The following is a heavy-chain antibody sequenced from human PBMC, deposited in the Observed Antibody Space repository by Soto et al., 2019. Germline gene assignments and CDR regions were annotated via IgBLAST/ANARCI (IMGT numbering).Heavy chain of an antibody. CDR3: AREDILGTRSFDY. J-gene: IGHJ4*02. CDR1: GFIFNMYS. D-gene: IGHD1-26*01. CDR2: ISSNSVTI. V-gene: IGHV3-48*02. Sequence: GGSLRLSCGVSGFIFNMYSMNWVRQAPGKGLEWLSYISSNSVTIYYADSVRGRFTIFRDNAKNSLYLQMNSLRDEDTAVYYCAREDILGTRSFDYWGQGALVTVSS.